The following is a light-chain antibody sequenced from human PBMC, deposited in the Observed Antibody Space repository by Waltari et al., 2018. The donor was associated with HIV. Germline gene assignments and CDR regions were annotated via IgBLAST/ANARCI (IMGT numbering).Light chain of an antibody. CDR1: SSNIGAGYD. CDR3: QSYDSSLSGPRV. J-gene: IGLJ1*01. V-gene: IGLV1-40*01. CDR2: GNS. Sequence: QSVLTQPPSVSGAPGQRVTISCTVSSSNIGAGYDVHWYQQLPGTAPKLLIDGNSNRPSGVPDRFSGPKSGTSASLAITGLQAEDEADYYCQSYDSSLSGPRVFGTGTKVTVL.